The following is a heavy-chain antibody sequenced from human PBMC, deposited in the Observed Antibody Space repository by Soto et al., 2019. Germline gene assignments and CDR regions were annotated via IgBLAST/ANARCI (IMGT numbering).Heavy chain of an antibody. D-gene: IGHD2-2*01. Sequence: ASVKVSCKASGYTFTSYDINWVRQATGQGLEWMGWMNPESGNIGYAQKFQGRVTMTRNTSISTAYMDLIGLRSDDTAVYYCARFVRHQLPTIDFWGQGTMVTVSS. J-gene: IGHJ4*02. CDR2: MNPESGNI. CDR3: ARFVRHQLPTIDF. V-gene: IGHV1-8*01. CDR1: GYTFTSYD.